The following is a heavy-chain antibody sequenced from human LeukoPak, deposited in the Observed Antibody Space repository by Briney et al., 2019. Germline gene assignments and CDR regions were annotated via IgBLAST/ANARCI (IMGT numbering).Heavy chain of an antibody. D-gene: IGHD1-26*01. CDR1: GYSISSSSYY. V-gene: IGHV4-39*07. Sequence: SETLSLTCTVSGYSISSSSYYWGWIRQPPGKGLEWIGSIYYSGSTNYNPSLKSRVTISVDTSKNQFSLKLRSVTAADTAVYYCAGHVGYYYMDVWGKGTTVTVSS. CDR3: AGHVGYYYMDV. CDR2: IYYSGST. J-gene: IGHJ6*03.